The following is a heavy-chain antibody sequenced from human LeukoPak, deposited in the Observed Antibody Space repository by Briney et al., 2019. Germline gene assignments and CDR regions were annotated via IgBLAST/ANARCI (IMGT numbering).Heavy chain of an antibody. V-gene: IGHV3-21*01. J-gene: IGHJ4*02. CDR1: GFTFSSYS. CDR3: ARVGMFLRYDY. Sequence: KSGGSLRLSCAASGFTFSSYSMNWVRQAPGKGLEWVSSISSSSYIYYADSVKGRFTISRDNAKNSLYLQMNSLRAEDTAVYYCARVGMFLRYDYWGQGTLVTVSS. CDR2: ISSSSYI. D-gene: IGHD1-26*01.